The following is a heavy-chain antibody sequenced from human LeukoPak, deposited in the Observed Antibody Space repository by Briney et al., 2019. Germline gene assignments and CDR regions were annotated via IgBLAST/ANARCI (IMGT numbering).Heavy chain of an antibody. CDR1: GFTFSSYG. V-gene: IGHV3-30*18. CDR3: AKTGSSGWSNYYFDY. D-gene: IGHD6-19*01. J-gene: IGHJ4*02. Sequence: GGSLRLSCAASGFTFSSYGMHWVRQAPGKGLEWVAVISYDGSNKCYADSVKGRFTISRDNSKNTLYLQMNSLRAEDTAVYYCAKTGSSGWSNYYFDYWGQGTLVTVSS. CDR2: ISYDGSNK.